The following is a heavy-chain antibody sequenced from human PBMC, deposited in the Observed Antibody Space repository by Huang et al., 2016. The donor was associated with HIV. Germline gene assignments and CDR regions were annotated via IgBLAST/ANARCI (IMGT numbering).Heavy chain of an antibody. Sequence: QMQLQQRGAGLLKPLETLSLTCGVSGGSFTGNYLTWIRQAPGKGLEWIGEVNASGATNSNPSLNGRVTISLDKSNRELSLNLRSVTAADTAVYYCARQWTILEWLLGLDVWGQGTTVIVSS. CDR1: GGSFTGNY. J-gene: IGHJ6*02. CDR3: ARQWTILEWLLGLDV. D-gene: IGHD3-3*01. CDR2: VNASGAT. V-gene: IGHV4-34*02.